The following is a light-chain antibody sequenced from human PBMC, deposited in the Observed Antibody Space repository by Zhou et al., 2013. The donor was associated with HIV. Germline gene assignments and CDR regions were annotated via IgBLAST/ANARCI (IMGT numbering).Light chain of an antibody. Sequence: DIQMTQSPTSLSASVGDRVTITCRPSQTIDNYLNWYQRKPGKAPKLLIYGASILHSGVPSRFSGSGSGTEFTLTIIRLQPDDYGTYYCQQYNNKPITFGQGTRLEX. CDR3: QQYNNKPIT. V-gene: IGKV1-5*01. CDR1: QTIDNY. J-gene: IGKJ5*01. CDR2: GAS.